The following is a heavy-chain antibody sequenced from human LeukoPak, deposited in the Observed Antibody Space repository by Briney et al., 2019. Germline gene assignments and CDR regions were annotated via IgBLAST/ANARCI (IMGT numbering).Heavy chain of an antibody. V-gene: IGHV3-73*01. Sequence: GGSLRLSCAASGFTFSGSAMRWVRQPPGKGLEWVGRIRSKANSYATAYAASVKGRFTISRDDSKNTAYLQMNSLKTEDTAVYYCTDGMDVWGQGTTVTVSS. CDR3: TDGMDV. CDR2: IRSKANSYAT. J-gene: IGHJ6*02. CDR1: GFTFSGSA.